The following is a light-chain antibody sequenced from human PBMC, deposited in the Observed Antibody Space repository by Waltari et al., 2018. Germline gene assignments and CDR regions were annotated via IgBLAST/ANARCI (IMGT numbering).Light chain of an antibody. Sequence: DIVMTQSPDSLAVSLGERATINCKSSQSVLYSSDNKNYLAWYQQKPGQPPKLLIYWASTRGSGVPDRFSGSWSGTDFTLTISGLQAEDVALYYCQQYYSTPYTFGQGTKLEI. CDR3: QQYYSTPYT. CDR1: QSVLYSSDNKNY. J-gene: IGKJ2*01. CDR2: WAS. V-gene: IGKV4-1*01.